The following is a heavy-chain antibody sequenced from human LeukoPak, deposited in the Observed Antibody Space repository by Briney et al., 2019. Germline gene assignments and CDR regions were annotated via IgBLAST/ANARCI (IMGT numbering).Heavy chain of an antibody. J-gene: IGHJ6*03. CDR3: ARRSGSYYGIYYYYYMGV. Sequence: GGSLRLSCAASGFTFSDYAMHWVRQAPGKGLEYVSAISSNGGRTYYANSVKGRFTISRDNSKNTLYLQMGSLRAEDMAVYYCARRSGSYYGIYYYYYMGVWGKGTKVTVSS. V-gene: IGHV3-64*01. D-gene: IGHD1-26*01. CDR2: ISSNGGRT. CDR1: GFTFSDYA.